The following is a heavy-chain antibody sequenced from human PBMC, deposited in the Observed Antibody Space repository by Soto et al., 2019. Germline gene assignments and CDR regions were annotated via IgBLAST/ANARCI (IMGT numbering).Heavy chain of an antibody. Sequence: SETLSLTFTVSGGSISSINWWRWVRQPPGKGLKWIGEIYHSGSTTYNPSLKSRVTISVDKSKNQFSLKLKSVTAADTAIYYCERGWWPDTAYGMAXWGLGT. J-gene: IGHJ6*02. CDR2: IYHSGST. V-gene: IGHV4-4*02. CDR3: ERGWWPDTAYGMAX. D-gene: IGHD2-15*01. CDR1: GGSISSINW.